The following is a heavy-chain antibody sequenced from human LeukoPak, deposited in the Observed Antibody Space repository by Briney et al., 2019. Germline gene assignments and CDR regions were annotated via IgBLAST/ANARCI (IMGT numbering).Heavy chain of an antibody. D-gene: IGHD3-10*01. Sequence: GESLKISCKGSGYSFTSYWVGWVRQMPGERLEWMGIIYPGDSDTRYSPSFQGQVTISADKSISTAYLQWSSLKASDTAMYYCARQDDGSGSYYNLDYWGQGTLVAVSS. V-gene: IGHV5-51*01. CDR3: ARQDDGSGSYYNLDY. CDR1: GYSFTSYW. J-gene: IGHJ4*02. CDR2: IYPGDSDT.